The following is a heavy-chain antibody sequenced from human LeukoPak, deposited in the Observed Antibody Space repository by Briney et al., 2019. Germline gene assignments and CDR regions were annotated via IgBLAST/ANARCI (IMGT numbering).Heavy chain of an antibody. D-gene: IGHD6-19*01. CDR3: AGTEKQWLVLYNWFDP. V-gene: IGHV4-39*01. Sequence: PSETLSLTCTVSGGSISSSSYYWGWIRQPRVKGLEWIGRTYYSGSTYYNPSLKSRVTISVDTSRNQFSLKLSSVTAADTAVYYCAGTEKQWLVLYNWFDPWGQGTLVTVSS. J-gene: IGHJ5*02. CDR1: GGSISSSSYY. CDR2: TYYSGST.